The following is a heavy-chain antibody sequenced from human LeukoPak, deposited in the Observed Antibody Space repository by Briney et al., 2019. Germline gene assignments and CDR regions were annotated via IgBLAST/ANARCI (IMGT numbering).Heavy chain of an antibody. V-gene: IGHV4-31*11. J-gene: IGHJ4*02. CDR3: AREGHYYDSSGYYGYYFDY. D-gene: IGHD3-22*01. CDR1: GGSISSGLYS. Sequence: SETLSLTCDVSGGSISSGLYSWSWIRQHPGKGLEWIGYIYYSGSTYYNPSLKSRVTISVDTSKNQFSLKLSSVTAADTAVYYCAREGHYYDSSGYYGYYFDYWGQGTLVTVSS. CDR2: IYYSGST.